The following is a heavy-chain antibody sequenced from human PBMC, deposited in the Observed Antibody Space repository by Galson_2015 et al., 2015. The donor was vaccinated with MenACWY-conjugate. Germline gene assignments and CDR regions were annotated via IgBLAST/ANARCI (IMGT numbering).Heavy chain of an antibody. J-gene: IGHJ4*02. Sequence: SLRLSCADSGFNFGGSHIHWVRQPPGKGLEWVGHVRSQSRNYETAYGASVMGRFTIFRDDSRNTAYLQMNNLKVEDTAVYYCARQTNSCHDFWGQGTLVTVSS. CDR2: VRSQSRNYET. D-gene: IGHD2-2*01. CDR3: ARQTNSCHDF. V-gene: IGHV3-73*01. CDR1: GFNFGGSH.